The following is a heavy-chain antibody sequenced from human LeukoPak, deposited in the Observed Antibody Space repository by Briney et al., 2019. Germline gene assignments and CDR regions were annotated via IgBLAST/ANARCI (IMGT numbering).Heavy chain of an antibody. CDR3: TADPRWLHLGLYSFDY. CDR1: GFTFTSST. J-gene: IGHJ4*02. D-gene: IGHD5-24*01. CDR2: IVVGSGNT. V-gene: IGHV1-58*01. Sequence: ASVKVSCKASGFTFTSSTVQWVRQARGQRREWVGWIVVGSGNTNYAQNFQERATINMDMSTSTAYMELSNLRSEDTAVYYCTADPRWLHLGLYSFDYWGQGTLVTVSS.